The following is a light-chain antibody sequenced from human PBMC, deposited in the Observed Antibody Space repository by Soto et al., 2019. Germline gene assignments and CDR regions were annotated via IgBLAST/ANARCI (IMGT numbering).Light chain of an antibody. Sequence: QSALTQPASASGSPGQSITISCTATSSDVYDYKYVSWYQQHPGKAPKLIIYEVTHRPSGVASRFSGSKSDNTASLTISGLQAEEEDDDYYSSFTPYGLGVFGRGTKVTVL. V-gene: IGLV2-14*01. CDR1: SSDVYDYKY. CDR2: EVT. J-gene: IGLJ1*01. CDR3: SSFTPYGLGV.